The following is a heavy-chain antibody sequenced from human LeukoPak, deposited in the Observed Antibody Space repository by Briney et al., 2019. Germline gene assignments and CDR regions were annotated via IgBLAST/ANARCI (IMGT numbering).Heavy chain of an antibody. Sequence: PGRSLRLSCAASGFTFSSYAMHWVRQAPGKRLEWVAVISYDGSNKYYADSVKGRFTISRDNSKNTLYLQMNSLRAEDTAVYYCARMYEMATKSLYYYYGMDVWGQGTTVTVSS. D-gene: IGHD5-24*01. CDR2: ISYDGSNK. CDR1: GFTFSSYA. V-gene: IGHV3-30*04. CDR3: ARMYEMATKSLYYYYGMDV. J-gene: IGHJ6*02.